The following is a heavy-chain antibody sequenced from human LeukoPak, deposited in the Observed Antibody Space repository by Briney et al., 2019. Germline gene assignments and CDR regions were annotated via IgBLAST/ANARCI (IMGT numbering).Heavy chain of an antibody. CDR2: ISYDGSNK. CDR1: GFTFSSYA. V-gene: IGHV3-30*04. CDR3: AKGPFDY. J-gene: IGHJ4*02. Sequence: GGSLRLSCAASGFTFSSYAMHWVRQAPGKGLEWVAVISYDGSNKYYADSVKGRFTISRDNSKNTLYLQMNSLRAEDTAVYYCAKGPFDYWGQGTLVTVSS.